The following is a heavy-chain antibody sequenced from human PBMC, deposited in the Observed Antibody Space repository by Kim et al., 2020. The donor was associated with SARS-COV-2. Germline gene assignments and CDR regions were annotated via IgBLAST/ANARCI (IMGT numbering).Heavy chain of an antibody. V-gene: IGHV1-58*01. CDR3: AADPDYYGSGSYPVGYYYYGMDV. D-gene: IGHD3-10*01. J-gene: IGHJ6*02. Sequence: SVKVSCKASGFTFTSSAVQWVRQARGQRLEWIGWIVVGSGNTNYAQKFQERVTITRDMSTSTAYMELSSLRSEDTAVYYCAADPDYYGSGSYPVGYYYYGMDVWGQGTTVTVSS. CDR1: GFTFTSSA. CDR2: IVVGSGNT.